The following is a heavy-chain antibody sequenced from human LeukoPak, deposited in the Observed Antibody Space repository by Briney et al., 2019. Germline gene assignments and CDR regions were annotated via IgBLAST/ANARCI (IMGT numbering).Heavy chain of an antibody. D-gene: IGHD3-22*01. CDR3: ARDQDHYDSSGYWY. J-gene: IGHJ4*02. CDR1: GFTFSSYA. Sequence: GRSLRLSCAASGFTFSSYAMHWVRQAPGKGLEWVAVISYDGSNKYYADSVKGRFTISRDNSKNTLYLQMNSLRAEDTAVYYCARDQDHYDSSGYWYWGQGTLVTVSS. V-gene: IGHV3-30*04. CDR2: ISYDGSNK.